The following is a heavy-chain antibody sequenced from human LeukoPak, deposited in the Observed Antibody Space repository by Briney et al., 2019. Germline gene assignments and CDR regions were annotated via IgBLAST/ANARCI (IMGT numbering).Heavy chain of an antibody. CDR2: IPYDGSNK. D-gene: IGHD2-21*02. CDR1: GFTFSSYA. Sequence: PGGSLRLSCAASGFTFSSYAMHWVRQAPGKGLEWVAVIPYDGSNKYYADSVKGRFTISRDNSKNTLYLQMNSLRAEDTAVYYCARDKHIVVVTAIYWGQGTLVTVSS. CDR3: ARDKHIVVVTAIY. V-gene: IGHV3-30*04. J-gene: IGHJ4*02.